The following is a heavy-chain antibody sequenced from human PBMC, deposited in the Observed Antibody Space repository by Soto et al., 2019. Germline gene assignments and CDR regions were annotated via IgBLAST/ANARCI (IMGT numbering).Heavy chain of an antibody. CDR1: GGSISSYY. D-gene: IGHD3-9*01. V-gene: IGHV4-59*01. CDR3: ARVLMSGYYNEYYDMDV. J-gene: IGHJ6*03. CDR2: IYYSGST. Sequence: SETLSLTCTVSGGSISSYYWSWIRQPPGKGLEWIGYIYYSGSTNYNPSLKSRVTISVDTSKNQFSLKLSSVTAADTAVYYCARVLMSGYYNEYYDMDVWGKGTTVNAP.